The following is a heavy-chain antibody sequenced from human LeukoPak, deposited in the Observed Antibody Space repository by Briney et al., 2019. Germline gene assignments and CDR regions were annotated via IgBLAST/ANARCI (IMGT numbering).Heavy chain of an antibody. CDR1: GYTFTSYY. D-gene: IGHD2-2*01. V-gene: IGHV1-46*01. Sequence: ASVKVSCKASGYTFTSYYMHWVRQAPGQGLEWMGIVNPSGGSTSAAQKFQGRVTMTRDTSTSTVYMELSSLRSEDTAVYYCAGDAVVVPAAHYGMDVWGQGTTVTVSS. CDR2: VNPSGGST. CDR3: AGDAVVVPAAHYGMDV. J-gene: IGHJ6*02.